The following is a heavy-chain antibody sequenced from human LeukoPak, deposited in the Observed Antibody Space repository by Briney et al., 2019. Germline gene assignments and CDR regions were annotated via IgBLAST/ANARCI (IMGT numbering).Heavy chain of an antibody. Sequence: PGGSLRLSCAASGFSISSYGTHWVRQAPGKGLEWVAFIESDGNNKYYADSLKGRFTISGDNSKNTLYLQMNSLRADDTAVYYCANQYLDYWGQGTLVTVPS. V-gene: IGHV3-30*02. CDR1: GFSISSYG. J-gene: IGHJ4*02. CDR2: IESDGNNK. CDR3: ANQYLDY.